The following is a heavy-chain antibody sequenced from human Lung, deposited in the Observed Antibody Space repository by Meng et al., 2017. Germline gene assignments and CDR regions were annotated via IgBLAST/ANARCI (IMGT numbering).Heavy chain of an antibody. CDR2: INHSGST. CDR1: VGSFSDYY. J-gene: IGHJ4*02. CDR3: ARGPTTMAHDFDY. V-gene: IGHV4-34*01. Sequence: QVPLQQWGGGLLKPPGPLSLTRVAAVGSFSDYYWSWIRQPPGKGLEWIGEINHSGSTNYNPSLESRATISVDTSQNNLSLKLSSVTAADSAVYYCARGPTTMAHDFDYWGQGTLVTVSS. D-gene: IGHD4-11*01.